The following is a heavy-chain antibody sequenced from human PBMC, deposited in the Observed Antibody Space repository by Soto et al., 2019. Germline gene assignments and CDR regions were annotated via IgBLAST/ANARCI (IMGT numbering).Heavy chain of an antibody. J-gene: IGHJ5*02. D-gene: IGHD6-19*01. CDR1: GGSISSYY. Sequence: ASETLSLTCTVSGGSISSYYWSWIRQPPGKGLEWIGYIYYSGSTNYNPSLKSRVTISIDTSKSHFSLKLSSLTAADTAVYYCARGPAVAGAGWCFDPWGQGTLVTVSS. V-gene: IGHV4-59*01. CDR3: ARGPAVAGAGWCFDP. CDR2: IYYSGST.